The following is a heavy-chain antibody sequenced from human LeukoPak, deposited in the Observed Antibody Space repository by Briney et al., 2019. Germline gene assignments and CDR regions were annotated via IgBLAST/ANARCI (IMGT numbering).Heavy chain of an antibody. J-gene: IGHJ4*02. CDR3: AKEGLRSSTTDY. D-gene: IGHD2-2*01. CDR1: GFTFSSYG. Sequence: GGSLRLSCAASGFTFSSYGMHWVRQAPGKGLEWVAVMSYEGTNRYYADSVKGRFTISRDNSKNTLYLQMNSLRAEDTAVYYCAKEGLRSSTTDYWGQGTLVTVSS. CDR2: MSYEGTNR. V-gene: IGHV3-30*18.